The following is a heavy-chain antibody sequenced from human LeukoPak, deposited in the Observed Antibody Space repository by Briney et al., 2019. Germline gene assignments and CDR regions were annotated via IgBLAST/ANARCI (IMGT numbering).Heavy chain of an antibody. V-gene: IGHV3-30*02. CDR2: IRHDGSNK. CDR1: GFTFISYG. Sequence: GGSLRLSCAASGFTFISYGMHWVRQTPGKGLEWVAFIRHDGSNKYYTDSVKGRFTISRDNSKNTLYLQMNSLRVEDTAVYYCARTAEYYDSSGYSHAANYFDYWGQGTLVTISS. D-gene: IGHD3-22*01. CDR3: ARTAEYYDSSGYSHAANYFDY. J-gene: IGHJ4*02.